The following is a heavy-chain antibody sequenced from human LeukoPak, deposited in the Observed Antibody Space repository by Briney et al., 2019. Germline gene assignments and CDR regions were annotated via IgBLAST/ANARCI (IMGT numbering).Heavy chain of an antibody. D-gene: IGHD1-26*01. CDR3: AKGGSYCDY. V-gene: IGHV3-30*18. J-gene: IGHJ4*02. CDR1: GFTFSSYG. CDR2: ISYDGSNK. Sequence: GRSLRLSCAASGFTFSSYGMHWVRQAPGKGLEWVAVISYDGSNKYYADSVKGRFTISRDNSKNTLHLQMNSLRAEDTAVYYCAKGGSYCDYWGQGTLVTVSS.